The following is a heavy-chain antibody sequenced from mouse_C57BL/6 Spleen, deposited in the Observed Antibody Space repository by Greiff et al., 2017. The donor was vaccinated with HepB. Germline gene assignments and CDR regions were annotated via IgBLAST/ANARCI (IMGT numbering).Heavy chain of an antibody. CDR2: IDPSDSYT. V-gene: IGHV1-59*01. Sequence: VQLQQPGAELVRPGTSVKLSCKASGYTFTSYWMHWVKQRPGQGLEWIGVIDPSDSYTNYNQKFKGKATLTVDTSSSTAYMQLSSLTSEDSAVYYCARKEVGGGYYVAYWGQGTLVTVSA. CDR1: GYTFTSYW. CDR3: ARKEVGGGYYVAY. J-gene: IGHJ3*01. D-gene: IGHD2-3*01.